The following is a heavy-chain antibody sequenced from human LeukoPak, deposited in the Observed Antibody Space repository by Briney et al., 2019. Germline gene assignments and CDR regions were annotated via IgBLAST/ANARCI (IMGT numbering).Heavy chain of an antibody. CDR1: GYTFSSYD. V-gene: IGHV1-8*02. J-gene: IGHJ3*01. CDR3: AKGLYGGGSFDF. Sequence: ASVKVSCKASGYTFSSYDISWVRRATGQGLEWMGWMNPNSGNTGYAQKFQGRVTMTRNTSISTAYMELNSLRSDDTAVYFCAKGLYGGGSFDFWGQGTMVIVSS. D-gene: IGHD2-21*01. CDR2: MNPNSGNT.